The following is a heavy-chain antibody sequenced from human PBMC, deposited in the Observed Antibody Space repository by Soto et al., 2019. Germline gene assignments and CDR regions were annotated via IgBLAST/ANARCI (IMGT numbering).Heavy chain of an antibody. Sequence: SGPTLVNPTQTLTLTCTFSGFSLTTSGVGVGWIRQPPGKALEWLALIYWNDVKRYSPSLKSRLTISKDTSRSQVVLTMTNMDPMDSATYYCALIKDCSRTDCYLASFDPWGQGTLVTVSS. CDR2: IYWNDVK. V-gene: IGHV2-5*01. D-gene: IGHD2-2*01. CDR3: ALIKDCSRTDCYLASFDP. J-gene: IGHJ5*02. CDR1: GFSLTTSGVG.